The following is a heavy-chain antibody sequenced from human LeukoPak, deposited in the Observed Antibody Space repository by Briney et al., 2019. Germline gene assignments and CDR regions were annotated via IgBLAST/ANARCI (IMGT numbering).Heavy chain of an antibody. CDR1: GGSISSYY. V-gene: IGHV4-59*01. D-gene: IGHD5-12*01. Sequence: PSETLSLTCTVSGGSISSYYWSWIRQPPGKGLEWIGYIYYSGSTNYNPSLKSRVTISVDTSKNQFSLKLSSVTAADTAVYYCASNGYSGYVRYWGQGTLVTVSS. CDR3: ASNGYSGYVRY. J-gene: IGHJ4*02. CDR2: IYYSGST.